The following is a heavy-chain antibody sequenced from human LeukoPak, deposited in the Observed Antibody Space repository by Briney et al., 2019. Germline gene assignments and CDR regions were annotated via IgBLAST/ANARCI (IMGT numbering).Heavy chain of an antibody. V-gene: IGHV1-18*01. Sequence: GASVKVSSTASGYTFTSYGISWVRQAPGQGLEWMGWISAYNGNTNYAQKLQGRVTMTTDTSTSTAYMELSRLRSDDTAVYYCTRATSVVVPAADHYYYGMDVWGQGTTVTVSS. CDR1: GYTFTSYG. CDR3: TRATSVVVPAADHYYYGMDV. CDR2: ISAYNGNT. D-gene: IGHD2-2*01. J-gene: IGHJ6*02.